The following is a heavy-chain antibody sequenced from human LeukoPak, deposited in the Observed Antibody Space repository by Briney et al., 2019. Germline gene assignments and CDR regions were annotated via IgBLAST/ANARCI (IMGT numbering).Heavy chain of an antibody. D-gene: IGHD3-16*02. CDR3: ARVGDMITFGGVIVPNWFDP. J-gene: IGHJ5*02. CDR2: ISAYNDNT. CDR1: GYIFTDYY. V-gene: IGHV1-18*04. Sequence: ASVKVSCKASGYIFTDYYMHWVRQAPGQGLEWMGWISAYNDNTNYAQKLQGRVTMTTDTSTSTAYMELRSLRSDDTAVYYCARVGDMITFGGVIVPNWFDPWGQGTLVTVSS.